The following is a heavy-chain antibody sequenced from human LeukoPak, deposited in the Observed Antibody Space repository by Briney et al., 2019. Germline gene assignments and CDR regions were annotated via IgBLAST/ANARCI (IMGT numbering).Heavy chain of an antibody. D-gene: IGHD5-12*01. Sequence: GGSLRLSCAASGFTFSSYGMHWVRQAPGKGLEWVAVISYDGSNKYYADSVKGRFTTSRDNSKNTLYLQMNSLRAEDTAVYYCAKDRATMAKKTLFYYYYYGMDIWGQGTTVTVSS. CDR1: GFTFSSYG. V-gene: IGHV3-30*18. CDR2: ISYDGSNK. CDR3: AKDRATMAKKTLFYYYYYGMDI. J-gene: IGHJ6*02.